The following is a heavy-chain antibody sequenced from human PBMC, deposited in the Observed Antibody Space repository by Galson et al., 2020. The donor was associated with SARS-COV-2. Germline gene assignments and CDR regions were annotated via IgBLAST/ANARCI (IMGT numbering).Heavy chain of an antibody. J-gene: IGHJ6*02. D-gene: IGHD3-10*01. V-gene: IGHV4-30-2*01. CDR2: IYHSGST. CDR1: GGSISSGGYS. Sequence: SETLSLTCAVSGGSISSGGYSWSWIRQPPGKGLEWIGYIYHSGSTYYNPSLKSRVTISVDRSKNQFSLKLSSVTAADTAVYYCARSMVPDGYYYYYGMDVWGQRTTVTVSS. CDR3: ARSMVPDGYYYYYGMDV.